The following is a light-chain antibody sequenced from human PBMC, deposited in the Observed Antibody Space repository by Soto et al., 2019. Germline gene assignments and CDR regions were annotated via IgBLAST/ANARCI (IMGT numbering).Light chain of an antibody. V-gene: IGKV1-5*03. CDR1: QSISSW. Sequence: DIQMTQSPSTLSASVGDRVTITCRASQSISSWLAWYQQKPGKAPKLLIYKASSLEGGVPSRFSGSGSRIEFTLTVSSLQPDDFATYYCQQYNSYSWTFGQGTKVEIK. CDR3: QQYNSYSWT. J-gene: IGKJ1*01. CDR2: KAS.